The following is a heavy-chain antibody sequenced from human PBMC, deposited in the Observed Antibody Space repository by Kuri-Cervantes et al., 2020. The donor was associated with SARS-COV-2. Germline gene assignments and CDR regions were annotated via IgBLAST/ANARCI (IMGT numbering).Heavy chain of an antibody. CDR3: ARGGWSNDY. Sequence: CAVSGDSISPSYWSWIRQPPGKGLEWIGYIYYTGSTSYHPSLKSRLTISVDTSKDQIYLRLTSVTAADTAVYYCARGGWSNDYWGRGILVTVSS. CDR2: IYYTGST. CDR1: GDSISPSY. J-gene: IGHJ4*02. V-gene: IGHV4-59*01.